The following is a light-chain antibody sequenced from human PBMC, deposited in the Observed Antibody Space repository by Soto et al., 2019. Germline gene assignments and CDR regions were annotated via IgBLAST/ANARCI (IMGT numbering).Light chain of an antibody. CDR2: GNN. CDR1: SSNIGAGYD. V-gene: IGLV1-40*01. Sequence: QSVLTQPPSVSGAPGQRVTISCTGSSSNIGAGYDVHWYQHLPGTAPKLLIYGNNNRPSGVPDRFSGSKSGTSASLAITGLQAEDEADYYCQSYDTNLSAWVFGGGTKVTVL. CDR3: QSYDTNLSAWV. J-gene: IGLJ3*02.